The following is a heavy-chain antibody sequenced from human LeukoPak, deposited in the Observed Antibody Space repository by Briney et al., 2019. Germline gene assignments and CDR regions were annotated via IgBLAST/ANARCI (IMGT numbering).Heavy chain of an antibody. CDR2: IKHDGSDK. D-gene: IGHD3-9*01. CDR1: GFTFSNSW. J-gene: IGHJ4*02. V-gene: IGHV3-7*01. Sequence: GGSLRLSCAASGFTFSNSWMSWVRQAPGKGLEWVANIKHDGSDKYYVDSVKGRFTISRDNAKNSLCLQMNSLRVEDTALYYCARGGSLPYFDILTPYWDYWGQGTLVTVSS. CDR3: ARGGSLPYFDILTPYWDY.